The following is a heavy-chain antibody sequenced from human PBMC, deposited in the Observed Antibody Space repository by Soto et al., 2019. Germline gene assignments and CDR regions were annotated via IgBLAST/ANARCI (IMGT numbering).Heavy chain of an antibody. V-gene: IGHV4-31*03. J-gene: IGHJ5*02. Sequence: QVQLQESGPGLVKPSQTLSLTCTVSGGSISSGGYYWSWIRQHPGKGLEWIGYIYYSGSTYYNPSHKSRVTISVDTSKNQFALKLSSVTAADTAVYYCAREGLVGNWFDPWGQGTLVTVSS. CDR3: AREGLVGNWFDP. D-gene: IGHD6-6*01. CDR1: GGSISSGGYY. CDR2: IYYSGST.